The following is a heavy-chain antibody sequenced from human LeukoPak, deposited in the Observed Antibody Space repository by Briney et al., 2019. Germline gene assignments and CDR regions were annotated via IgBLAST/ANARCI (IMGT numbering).Heavy chain of an antibody. CDR1: GGSFSTYY. J-gene: IGHJ4*02. Sequence: SETLSLTCAVYGGSFSTYYWSWVRQPPGKGLEWIGEITQSGRTNYNPSLKSRVTISIDTSKNQFSLQLTSVAAADTAVYYCAPIFGGYSDFDSWGQGTLVSVS. V-gene: IGHV4-34*01. CDR3: APIFGGYSDFDS. CDR2: ITQSGRT. D-gene: IGHD5-12*01.